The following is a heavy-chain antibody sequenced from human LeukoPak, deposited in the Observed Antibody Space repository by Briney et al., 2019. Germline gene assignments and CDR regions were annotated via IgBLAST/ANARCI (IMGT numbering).Heavy chain of an antibody. J-gene: IGHJ5*02. D-gene: IGHD3-22*01. V-gene: IGHV4-61*01. CDR2: IYYSGST. Sequence: SETLSLTCTVSGGSISSSSYYWSWIRQPPGKGLEWIGYIYYSGSTNYNPSLKSRVTISVDTSKNQFSLKLSSVTAADTAVYYCARGTYYQYNWFDPWGQGTLVTVSS. CDR3: ARGTYYQYNWFDP. CDR1: GGSISSSSYY.